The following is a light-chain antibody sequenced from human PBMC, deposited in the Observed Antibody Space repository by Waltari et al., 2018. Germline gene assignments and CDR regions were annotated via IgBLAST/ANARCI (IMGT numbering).Light chain of an antibody. CDR1: HRIYYW. J-gene: IGKJ4*01. V-gene: IGKV1-5*01. Sequence: DFQMTQSPSTLAASVGDRVTIACRASHRIYYWLAWYQQKPGKAPKLLIYDASNLDSGVPSRFSGSGSGTEFALTISSLQPDDFATYYCQQYRDYPLTFGGGTNLEIK. CDR2: DAS. CDR3: QQYRDYPLT.